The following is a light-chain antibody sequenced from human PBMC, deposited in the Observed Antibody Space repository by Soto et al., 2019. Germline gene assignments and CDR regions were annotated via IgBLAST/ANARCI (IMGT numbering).Light chain of an antibody. J-gene: IGKJ4*01. CDR1: RNINRK. CDR2: GAS. Sequence: EIVMTQSPATLSVSPGEGASLSCRASRNINRKLAWYQQKPGQAPRLLISGASTRATGIPARFSGSGSGTEFTLTISSLQSEDFAVYYCQQYYDYPPLIFGGGTKVEIK. CDR3: QQYYDYPPLI. V-gene: IGKV3-15*01.